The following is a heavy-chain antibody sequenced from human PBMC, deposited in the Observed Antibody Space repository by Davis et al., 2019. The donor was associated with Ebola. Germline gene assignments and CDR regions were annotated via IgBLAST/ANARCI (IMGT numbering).Heavy chain of an antibody. Sequence: MPSETLSPTFTVPGGSISSGGYYWSWIRQHPGKGLEWIGYIYYSGSTYYNPSLKSRVTISVDTSKNQFSLKLSSVTAADTAVYYCARVYYDILTGYTPFDYWGQGTLVTVSS. CDR1: GGSISSGGYY. CDR2: IYYSGST. J-gene: IGHJ4*02. V-gene: IGHV4-31*03. D-gene: IGHD3-9*01. CDR3: ARVYYDILTGYTPFDY.